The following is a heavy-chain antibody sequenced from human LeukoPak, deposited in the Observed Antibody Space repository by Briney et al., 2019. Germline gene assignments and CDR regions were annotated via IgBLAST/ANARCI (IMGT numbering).Heavy chain of an antibody. CDR2: IWYDGNNK. CDR3: AKDWGYTTMVSYYFDY. D-gene: IGHD5-18*01. V-gene: IGHV3-33*06. J-gene: IGHJ4*02. CDR1: GFTFSGYG. Sequence: GRSLRLSCAAPGFTFSGYGMHWVRQAPDKGLEWVAVIWYDGNNKYYAESVKGRFTISRDNSKNTLYLQMNSLRAEDTAVYYCAKDWGYTTMVSYYFDYWGQGALVTVSS.